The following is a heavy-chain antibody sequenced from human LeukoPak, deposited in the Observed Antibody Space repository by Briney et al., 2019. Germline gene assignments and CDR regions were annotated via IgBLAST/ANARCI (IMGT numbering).Heavy chain of an antibody. J-gene: IGHJ4*02. CDR3: ARQLPTAAADTRGYFVY. Sequence: PSETLSLTCTVSGGSISPISSSTYYWGWIRQAPGKGLEWIGSLFYGENTHYNPFLKSRATLSVDASNNQFSLKLTSVTAADAAVYFCARQLPTAAADTRGYFVYWGQGTVVTVSS. CDR2: LFYGENT. CDR1: GGSISPISSSTYY. D-gene: IGHD6-25*01. V-gene: IGHV4-39*01.